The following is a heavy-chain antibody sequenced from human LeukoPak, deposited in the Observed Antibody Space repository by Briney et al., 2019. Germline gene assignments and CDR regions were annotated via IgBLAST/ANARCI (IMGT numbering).Heavy chain of an antibody. V-gene: IGHV3-11*01. CDR3: AKDPDYDFWGMVIMAYFHY. CDR2: ISRTGNTI. J-gene: IGHJ4*02. CDR1: GFIFNDYY. D-gene: IGHD3-3*01. Sequence: GGSLRLSCTASGFIFNDYYMSWIRQTPGKGLEWLSYISRTGNTIYYRDSVKGRFTISRDNSKNTLYLQMNSLRAEDTAVYYCAKDPDYDFWGMVIMAYFHYWGQGTLVTVSS.